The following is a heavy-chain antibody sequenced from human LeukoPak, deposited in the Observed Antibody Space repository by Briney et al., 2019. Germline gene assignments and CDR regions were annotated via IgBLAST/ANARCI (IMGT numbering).Heavy chain of an antibody. CDR2: INSDGSST. CDR1: GFTFSSYW. CDR3: ARGTPLQWDMDY. Sequence: GGSLRLSCAASGFTFSSYWMHWVRQAPGKGLVWVSRINSDGSSTRYADSVKGRFTISRDNAKNTLYLQMNSLRAEDTAVYYCARGTPLQWDMDYWGQGTLVTVSS. D-gene: IGHD1-26*01. J-gene: IGHJ4*02. V-gene: IGHV3-74*01.